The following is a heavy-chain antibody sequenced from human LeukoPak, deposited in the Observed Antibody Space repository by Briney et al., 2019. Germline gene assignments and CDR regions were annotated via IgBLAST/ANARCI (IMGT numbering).Heavy chain of an antibody. D-gene: IGHD1-14*01. V-gene: IGHV3-48*01. CDR1: GFTFSDYS. Sequence: PGGSLRLSCAASGFTFSDYSMTWVRQAPGKGLEWVSYISSGSTTIYYADSVKGRFTISRDNAKKSLFLEMNSLRAEDTAVYYCAKEGAYPIITYDSWGQGTLVTVSS. J-gene: IGHJ5*01. CDR3: AKEGAYPIITYDS. CDR2: ISSGSTTI.